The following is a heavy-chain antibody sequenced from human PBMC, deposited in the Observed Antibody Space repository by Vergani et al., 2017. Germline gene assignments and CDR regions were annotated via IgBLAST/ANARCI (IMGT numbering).Heavy chain of an antibody. J-gene: IGHJ6*02. D-gene: IGHD3-10*01. CDR2: INPSGGST. V-gene: IGHV1-46*01. CDR3: ARDRFRGDYYYGMDV. Sequence: QVQLVQSGAEVKKPGASVKVSCKASGYTFTSYYMHWVRQAPGQGLEWRGIINPSGGSTSYQQKFQGRVTMNRDTSTSTVYMELSSLRSEDTAVYYCARDRFRGDYYYGMDVWGQGTTVTVSS. CDR1: GYTFTSYY.